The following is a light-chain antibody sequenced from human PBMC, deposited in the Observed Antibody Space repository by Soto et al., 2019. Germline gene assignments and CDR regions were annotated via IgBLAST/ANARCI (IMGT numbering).Light chain of an antibody. CDR2: EVT. Sequence: QSALTQPPSASGSPGQSVTISCTGTSSDIGTTMYVSWYQKHPGKAPKLIIYEVTKRPSGVPDRFSGSKSGNTASLTVSGLQAADEAEYYCSSYAPTTNLFGGGTKLTVL. V-gene: IGLV2-8*01. CDR1: SSDIGTTMY. CDR3: SSYAPTTNL. J-gene: IGLJ2*01.